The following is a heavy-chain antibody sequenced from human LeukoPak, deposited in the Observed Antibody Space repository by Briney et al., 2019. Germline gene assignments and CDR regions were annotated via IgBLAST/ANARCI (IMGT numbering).Heavy chain of an antibody. J-gene: IGHJ6*02. CDR3: AKDMATQTYYYYGMDV. CDR2: ISWNSGSI. V-gene: IGHV3-9*01. CDR1: GFTFDDYA. Sequence: GGSLRLSCAASGFTFDDYAMHWVRQAPGKGLEWVSGISWNSGSIGYADSVKGRFTISRDNAKNSLYLQMNSLRAEDTALYYCAKDMATQTYYYYGMDVWGQGTLVTVSS. D-gene: IGHD5-12*01.